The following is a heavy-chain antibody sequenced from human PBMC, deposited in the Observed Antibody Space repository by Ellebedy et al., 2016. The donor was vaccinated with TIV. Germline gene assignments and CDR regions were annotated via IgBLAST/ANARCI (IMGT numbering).Heavy chain of an antibody. V-gene: IGHV4-31*03. Sequence: MPSETLSLTCSVSGGSISSGGHFWTWIRQHPGKGLEWIGNISYSGSTDYNPSLKSRVIISVDTSKNQFSLKLSSVTAADTAVYYCARHVGGLTMIVVVINPYYFDYWGQGTLVTVSS. CDR1: GGSISSGGHF. CDR3: ARHVGGLTMIVVVINPYYFDY. J-gene: IGHJ4*02. D-gene: IGHD3-22*01. CDR2: ISYSGST.